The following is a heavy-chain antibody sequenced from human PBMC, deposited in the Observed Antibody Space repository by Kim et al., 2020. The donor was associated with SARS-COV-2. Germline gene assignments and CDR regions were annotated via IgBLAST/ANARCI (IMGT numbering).Heavy chain of an antibody. Sequence: SETLSLTCTVSGGYVSSGSYFWGWIRQPPGKGLEWVGYIYYSGSTNYNPSLTSRVTMSLDTSENQFSLKVRSVTDADTAVYYCARAPNDFWCGYPYYFDYWGHGTLVTVSS. CDR1: GGYVSSGSYF. D-gene: IGHD3-3*01. V-gene: IGHV4-61*01. CDR3: ARAPNDFWCGYPYYFDY. J-gene: IGHJ4*01. CDR2: IYYSGST.